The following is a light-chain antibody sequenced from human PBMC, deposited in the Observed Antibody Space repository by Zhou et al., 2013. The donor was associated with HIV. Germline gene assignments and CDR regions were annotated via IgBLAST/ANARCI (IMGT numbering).Light chain of an antibody. CDR3: QQHTSYPWT. CDR1: QSISSW. J-gene: IGKJ1*01. CDR2: RAS. V-gene: IGKV1-5*03. Sequence: DILMTQSPSTLSTSIGDSVTITCRASQSISSWVAWYQQKPGKAPNLLIYRASTLETGVPSRFSGSGSGTEFTLTISSLQPDDFATYYCQQHTSYPWTFGQGTKVEIK.